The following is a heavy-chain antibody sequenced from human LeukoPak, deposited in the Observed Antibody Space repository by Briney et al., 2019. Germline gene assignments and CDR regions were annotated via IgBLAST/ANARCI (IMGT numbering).Heavy chain of an antibody. J-gene: IGHJ4*02. CDR1: GYTFTSYG. CDR3: ARSREDILTGYYFDY. CDR2: ISAYNGNT. Sequence: ASVKVSCKASGYTFTSYGISWVRQAAGQGLEWMGWISAYNGNTNYAQKLQGRVTMTTDTSTSTAYMELRSLRSDDTAVYYCARSREDILTGYYFDYWGQGTLVTVFS. V-gene: IGHV1-18*01. D-gene: IGHD3-9*01.